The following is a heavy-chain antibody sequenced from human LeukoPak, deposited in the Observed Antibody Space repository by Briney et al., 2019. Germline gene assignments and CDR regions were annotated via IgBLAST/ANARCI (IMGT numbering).Heavy chain of an antibody. D-gene: IGHD1-26*01. CDR1: GYSISSGYY. Sequence: PSETLSLTCTVSGYSISSGYYWGWIRQPPGKGLEWIGSIYHSGSTYYNPSLKSRVTISVDTSKNQFSLKLSSVTAADTAVYYCARYSGSYPHDAFDIWGQGTMVTVSS. J-gene: IGHJ3*02. CDR3: ARYSGSYPHDAFDI. CDR2: IYHSGST. V-gene: IGHV4-38-2*02.